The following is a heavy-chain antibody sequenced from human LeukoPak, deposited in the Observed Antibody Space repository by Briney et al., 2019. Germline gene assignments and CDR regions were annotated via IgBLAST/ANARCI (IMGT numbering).Heavy chain of an antibody. Sequence: SETLSLTCTVSGDFITAYYWSWIRQPPGKGLEWIGYVYYSGSTEYNPSLRSRVTISLEMSKHQFSLKLSSVTAADTAVYYCASSKYYYYYYMDVWGKGTTVTISS. CDR3: ASSKYYYYYYMDV. CDR2: VYYSGST. V-gene: IGHV4-59*01. CDR1: GDFITAYY. D-gene: IGHD2-2*01. J-gene: IGHJ6*03.